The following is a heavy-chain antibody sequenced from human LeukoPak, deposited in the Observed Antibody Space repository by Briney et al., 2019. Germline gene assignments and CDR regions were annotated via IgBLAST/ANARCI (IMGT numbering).Heavy chain of an antibody. D-gene: IGHD6-25*01. J-gene: IGHJ4*02. CDR2: INPNSGDT. CDR1: GYPFTGYY. CDR3: ARVADGYYFDY. Sequence: ASVKVSCTASGYPFTGYYMHWVRQAPGQGLDWMGWINPNSGDTNYAQKFHGRVTMTSDTSINTAYMELSRLTSDDTAVYHCARVADGYYFDYWGRGTLVTVSS. V-gene: IGHV1-2*02.